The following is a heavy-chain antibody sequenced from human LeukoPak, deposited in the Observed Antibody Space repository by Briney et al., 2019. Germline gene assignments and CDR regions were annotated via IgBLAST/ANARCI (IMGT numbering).Heavy chain of an antibody. CDR3: ARDQGPGAPSGMDV. CDR2: ISSSSSYI. J-gene: IGHJ6*04. CDR1: GFTFSSYS. Sequence: GGSLRLSCAASGFTFSSYSMNWVRQAPGKGLEWVSSISSSSSYIYYADSVKGRFTISRDNAKNSLYLQMNSLRAEDTAVYYCARDQGPGAPSGMDVWGKGNTVTVSS. V-gene: IGHV3-21*01. D-gene: IGHD7-27*01.